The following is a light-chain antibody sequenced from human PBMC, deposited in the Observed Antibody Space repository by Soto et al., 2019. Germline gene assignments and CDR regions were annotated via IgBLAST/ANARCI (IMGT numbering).Light chain of an antibody. CDR2: DAS. J-gene: IGKJ1*01. CDR1: QSVNRY. CDR3: QQYHSYCT. V-gene: IGKV3-11*01. Sequence: EIVLTQSPATLSLSPGERATLSCRASQSVNRYLVWYQQKPGQAPRLLMYDASKRATGIPARFSGSGSGTEFTLTICSLQTDDFSTYYCQQYHSYCTFGQGTKVDIK.